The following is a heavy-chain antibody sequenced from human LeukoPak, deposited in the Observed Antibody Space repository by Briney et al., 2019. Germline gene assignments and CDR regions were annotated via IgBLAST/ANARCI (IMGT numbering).Heavy chain of an antibody. J-gene: IGHJ4*02. D-gene: IGHD4-11*01. Sequence: QPGGSLRLSCVAPGFNFSKNDMHWVRQTTKRGLEWVSAIGVGGDTYYADPVKGRFTISREDGKNSVYLQMNSLRAGDTAVYFCAKAFDYNGLRGEGGSFDCWGQGALVTVSS. CDR2: IGVGGDT. CDR1: GFNFSKND. V-gene: IGHV3-13*01. CDR3: AKAFDYNGLRGEGGSFDC.